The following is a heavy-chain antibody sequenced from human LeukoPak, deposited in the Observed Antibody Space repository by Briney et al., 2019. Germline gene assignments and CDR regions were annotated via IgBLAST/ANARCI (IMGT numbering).Heavy chain of an antibody. CDR2: IYYSGST. D-gene: IGHD5-24*01. CDR3: ARRSLRRDGYSHDY. V-gene: IGHV4-59*08. J-gene: IGHJ4*02. CDR1: GGSISSYY. Sequence: SETLSLTCTVSGGSISSYYWSWIRQPPGKGLEWIGYIYYSGSTNYNPFLKSRVTISVDTSKNQFSLKLSSVTAADTAVYYCARRSLRRDGYSHDYWGQGTLVTVSS.